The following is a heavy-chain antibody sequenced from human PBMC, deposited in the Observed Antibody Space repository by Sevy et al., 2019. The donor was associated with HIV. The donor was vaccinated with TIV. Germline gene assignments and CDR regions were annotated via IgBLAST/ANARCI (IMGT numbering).Heavy chain of an antibody. Sequence: GGSLRLSCVASGFTFSDHYMEWVRQAPGKGLEWVGRTRNKADGYTTEYAASVTGRFTISRDETKNSLYVKMNSLKAEDTVVYYCATHAGIAAAGRVFDYWGQGTLVTVSS. J-gene: IGHJ4*02. V-gene: IGHV3-72*01. D-gene: IGHD6-13*01. CDR1: GFTFSDHY. CDR3: ATHAGIAAAGRVFDY. CDR2: TRNKADGYTT.